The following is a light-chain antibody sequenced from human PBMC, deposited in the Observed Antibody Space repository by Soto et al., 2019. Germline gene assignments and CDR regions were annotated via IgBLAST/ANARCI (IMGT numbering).Light chain of an antibody. CDR2: DGS. J-gene: IGKJ2*01. V-gene: IGKV3-11*01. CDR1: QSVSGY. CDR3: QQYGSSPYT. Sequence: EIVLTQSPATLSLSPGERATLSCRASQSVSGYLAWYQQKPGQAPRLLIYDGSHRAAGIPSRFSGSGSGTDFTLTISRLEPEDFAVYYCQQYGSSPYTFGLGTKVDIK.